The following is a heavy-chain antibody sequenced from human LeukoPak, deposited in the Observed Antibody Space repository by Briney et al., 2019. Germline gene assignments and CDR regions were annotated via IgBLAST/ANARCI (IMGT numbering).Heavy chain of an antibody. CDR3: ARAPRELLRWGRSYFDY. V-gene: IGHV3-23*01. D-gene: IGHD1-26*01. Sequence: PGGSLRLSCAASGFTFSSYAMSWVRQAPGKGLEWVSAISGSGGSTYYADSVKGRFTISRDNSKNTLYLQMNSLRAEDTAVYYCARAPRELLRWGRSYFDYWGQGTLVTVSS. CDR2: ISGSGGST. CDR1: GFTFSSYA. J-gene: IGHJ4*02.